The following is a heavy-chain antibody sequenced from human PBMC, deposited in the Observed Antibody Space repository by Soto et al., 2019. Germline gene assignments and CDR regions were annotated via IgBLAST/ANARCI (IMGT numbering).Heavy chain of an antibody. CDR1: GFTFSNAW. D-gene: IGHD3-3*01. J-gene: IGHJ4*02. CDR3: ARDPWNY. CDR2: ISSSSSTI. Sequence: QSGGSLRLSCAASGFTFSNAWINWVRQAPGKGLEWVSYISSSSSTIYYADSVKGRFTISRDNAKNSLYLQMNSLRDEATAVYYCARDPWNYWGQGTLVTVSS. V-gene: IGHV3-48*02.